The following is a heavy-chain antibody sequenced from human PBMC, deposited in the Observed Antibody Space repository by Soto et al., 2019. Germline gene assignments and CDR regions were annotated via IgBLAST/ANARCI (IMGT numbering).Heavy chain of an antibody. CDR3: ARTYCAADCPRRDFDY. CDR2: INPSGGRT. CDR1: GYILSSYN. J-gene: IGHJ4*02. Sequence: QVQLVQSGAEVKEPGASVKVSCKASGYILSSYNMHWVRQAPGQGLEWMGIINPSGGRTSYAQKFQDRVNMTRDTFTNTVYMELSSLRSDDTAVYYCARTYCAADCPRRDFDYWGQGTLVTVSS. V-gene: IGHV1-46*01. D-gene: IGHD2-21*02.